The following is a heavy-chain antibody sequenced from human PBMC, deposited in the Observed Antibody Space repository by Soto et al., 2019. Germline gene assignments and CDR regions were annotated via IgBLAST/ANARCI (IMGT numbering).Heavy chain of an antibody. D-gene: IGHD3-9*01. J-gene: IGHJ6*02. CDR3: ARDARGTRGFDEMDI. V-gene: IGHV1-2*02. Sequence: ASVKVSCKASGYIFTGYHIHWVRQAPGRGLEWMGWINPNSGDTEYAQNFQGRVTMTRDTSFNLVYMEMSGLMSDDTAVYYCARDARGTRGFDEMDIWGQGTSVTVSS. CDR1: GYIFTGYH. CDR2: INPNSGDT.